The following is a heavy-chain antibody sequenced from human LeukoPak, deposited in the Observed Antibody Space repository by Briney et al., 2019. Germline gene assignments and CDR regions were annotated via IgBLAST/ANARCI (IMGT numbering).Heavy chain of an antibody. CDR3: ASPFYDFWRDYYYMDV. J-gene: IGHJ6*03. CDR2: ISSSGSTI. CDR1: GFTFSDYY. D-gene: IGHD3-3*01. Sequence: GGSLRLSCAASGFTFSDYYMSWIRQAPGKGLEWVSYISSSGSTIYYADSVKGRFTISRDNAKNSLYLQMNSLRAEDTAVYYCASPFYDFWRDYYYMDVWGKGTTVTVSS. V-gene: IGHV3-11*04.